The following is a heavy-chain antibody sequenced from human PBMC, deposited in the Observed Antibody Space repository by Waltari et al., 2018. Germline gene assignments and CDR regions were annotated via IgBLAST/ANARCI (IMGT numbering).Heavy chain of an antibody. J-gene: IGHJ5*01. V-gene: IGHV1-69*01. Sequence: NLVQSGAEIKKPGSSVTVSCRASGGPFGNSHVTWVRQTPARGLEWLGGCTPSFGTPTDAPRFRGRILLHADQSTGSVHLEVRSLTPDDTAIYYCATNSSGWYDSWGQGTPVTVS. CDR2: CTPSFGTP. D-gene: IGHD3-22*01. CDR1: GGPFGNSH. CDR3: ATNSSGWYDS.